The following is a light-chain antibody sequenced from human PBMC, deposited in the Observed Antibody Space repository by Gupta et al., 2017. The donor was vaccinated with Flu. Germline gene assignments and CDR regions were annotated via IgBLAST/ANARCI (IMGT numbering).Light chain of an antibody. Sequence: DIQMTESPSSLSASVGDTVTLTCRASQSVLSWLVWYQQKPGKAPKLLIHSISSLQTGVPPRFSGSGSDTDFTLTITSLQPEDFATYFCQQAHIYPLTFGGGTTVEI. V-gene: IGKV1D-12*01. CDR2: SIS. CDR3: QQAHIYPLT. CDR1: QSVLSW. J-gene: IGKJ4*01.